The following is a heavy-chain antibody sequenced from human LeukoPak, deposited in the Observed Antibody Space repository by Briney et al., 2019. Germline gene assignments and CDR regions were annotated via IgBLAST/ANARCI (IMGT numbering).Heavy chain of an antibody. Sequence: GGSLRLSCAASGFTVSSNYMSWVRQAPGKGLEWVSVLYSGGSTYYADSVKGRFTISRDNSKNTLYLQMNSLRAEDTAVYYCARETWYIFDYWGQGTLVTVSS. CDR3: ARETWYIFDY. CDR1: GFTVSSNY. CDR2: LYSGGST. V-gene: IGHV3-53*01. J-gene: IGHJ4*02. D-gene: IGHD2-8*02.